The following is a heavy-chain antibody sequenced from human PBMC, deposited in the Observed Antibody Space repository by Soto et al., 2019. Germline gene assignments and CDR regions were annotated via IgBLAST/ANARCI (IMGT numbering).Heavy chain of an antibody. CDR2: ISGSGGNT. Sequence: EVQLLESGGGLVQPGGSLRLSCAASGFTFSDYAMTWVRQAPGKGLEWVSAISGSGGNTNYGVSVEGRLTISRDNSKKTLYLQMNSLSAEDTAVCHCAKGGLATIDVDSWGQGTLVTVSS. CDR3: AKGGLATIDVDS. CDR1: GFTFSDYA. V-gene: IGHV3-23*01. J-gene: IGHJ4*02. D-gene: IGHD5-12*01.